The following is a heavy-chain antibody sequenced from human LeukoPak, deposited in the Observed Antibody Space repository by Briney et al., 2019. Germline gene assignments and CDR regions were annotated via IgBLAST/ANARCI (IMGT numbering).Heavy chain of an antibody. J-gene: IGHJ4*02. CDR1: GGSLSANY. V-gene: IGHV4-4*07. Sequence: SETLSLTCTLSGGSLSANYWIWMRPPARRGREYIGRIYSSGSTNYNPSLKSRVTMSVDTSKNQFSLKLSSVTAADTAVYYCARDLVVRGIGFDYWGQGTLVTVSS. CDR2: IYSSGST. CDR3: ARDLVVRGIGFDY. D-gene: IGHD3-10*01.